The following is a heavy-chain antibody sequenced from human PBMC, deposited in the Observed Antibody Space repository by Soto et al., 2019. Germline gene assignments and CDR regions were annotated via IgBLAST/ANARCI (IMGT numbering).Heavy chain of an antibody. J-gene: IGHJ4*02. CDR2: GYHTGNT. D-gene: IGHD1-20*01. CDR3: AREQHNWKL. Sequence: SETLYLTCTVSGVSITPYYWTCIRHPPGKGLEWIGYGYHTGNTYYNPSLKSRVTISLDTSKNQFSLGLKSVTAADTAVYYCAREQHNWKLWAQGTLVTASS. V-gene: IGHV4-59*01. CDR1: GVSITPYY.